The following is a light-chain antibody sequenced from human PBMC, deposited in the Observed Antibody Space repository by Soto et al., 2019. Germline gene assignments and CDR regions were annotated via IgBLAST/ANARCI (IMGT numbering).Light chain of an antibody. CDR3: QHYNSYPWT. CDR1: QSISSW. CDR2: KAS. V-gene: IGKV1-5*03. J-gene: IGKJ1*01. Sequence: DIQMTQSPSTLSASVGDRVTITCRASQSISSWLAWYQRKPGKAPKLLIYKASSLESWVPSRFSGSGSGTEFTLTISSLQPDDFATYYCQHYNSYPWTFGQGTKVEIK.